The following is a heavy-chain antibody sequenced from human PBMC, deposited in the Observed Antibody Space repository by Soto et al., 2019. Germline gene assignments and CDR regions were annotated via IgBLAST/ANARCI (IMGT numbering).Heavy chain of an antibody. CDR3: AKGVAGWYYFDY. CDR1: GITFDDSA. V-gene: IGHV3-9*01. Sequence: EVQLVESGGGLVQPGRSLRLSCAASGITFDDSAMHWVRQAPGKGLEWVSGISWNVGSIAYADSVKGRFTISRDNAKNSLYLQMTSLKSEDTALYYCAKGVAGWYYFDYWGQGTLVTVSS. J-gene: IGHJ4*02. CDR2: ISWNVGSI. D-gene: IGHD3-3*01.